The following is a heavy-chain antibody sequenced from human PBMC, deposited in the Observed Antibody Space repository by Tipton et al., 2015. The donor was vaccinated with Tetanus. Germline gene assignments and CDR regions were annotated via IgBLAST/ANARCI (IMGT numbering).Heavy chain of an antibody. CDR1: GFTFSTYS. Sequence: SLRLSCAASGFTFSTYSMNWVRQAPGKGLEWVSSISSSSSYIYYADSVKGRFTISRDNAKTSLYLQMSSLRAEGTAVYFCATTGRERWLPMIFDSWGRGTLVTVSS. D-gene: IGHD5-24*01. CDR2: ISSSSSYI. CDR3: ATTGRERWLPMIFDS. J-gene: IGHJ4*01. V-gene: IGHV3-21*01.